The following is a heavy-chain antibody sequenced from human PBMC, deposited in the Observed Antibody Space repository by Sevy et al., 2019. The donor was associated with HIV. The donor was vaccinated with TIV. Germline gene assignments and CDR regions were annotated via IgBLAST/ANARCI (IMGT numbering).Heavy chain of an antibody. J-gene: IGHJ6*02. CDR3: ARDSTVTTILGYYGMDV. CDR2: IWYDGSNK. CDR1: GFTFSSYG. V-gene: IGHV3-33*01. D-gene: IGHD4-17*01. Sequence: GESLKISCAASGFTFSSYGMHWVRQAPGKGLEWVAVIWYDGSNKYYADSVKGRFTISRDNSKNTLYLQMNSLRAEDTAVYYCARDSTVTTILGYYGMDVWGQRTTVTVSS.